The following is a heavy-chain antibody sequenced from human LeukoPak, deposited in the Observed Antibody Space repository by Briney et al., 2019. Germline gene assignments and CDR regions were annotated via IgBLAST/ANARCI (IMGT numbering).Heavy chain of an antibody. CDR2: ISGSGGST. J-gene: IGHJ4*02. V-gene: IGHV3-23*01. Sequence: GGTQRLSCAASGFTFSSHGMSWVRQAPWKGLEWVSAISGSGGSTYYADSVKGRFTISRDNSKNTLYLQMNSLRAEDTAVYYCAKDYYDILTGYWNYWGQGTLVTVSS. CDR3: AKDYYDILTGYWNY. D-gene: IGHD3-9*01. CDR1: GFTFSSHG.